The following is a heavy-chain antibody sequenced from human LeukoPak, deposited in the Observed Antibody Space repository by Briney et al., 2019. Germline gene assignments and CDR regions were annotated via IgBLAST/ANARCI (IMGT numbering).Heavy chain of an antibody. CDR3: ASGGYSGYDLEY. CDR1: GGTFSSYA. V-gene: IGHV1-69*05. CDR2: IIPIFGTA. J-gene: IGHJ4*02. D-gene: IGHD5-12*01. Sequence: ASVKVSCKASGGTFSSYAVRWVRQAPGQGLEWMGGIIPIFGTANYAQKFQGRVTIATDESTSTAYMELSSLRSEDTAVYYCASGGYSGYDLEYWGQGTLVTVSS.